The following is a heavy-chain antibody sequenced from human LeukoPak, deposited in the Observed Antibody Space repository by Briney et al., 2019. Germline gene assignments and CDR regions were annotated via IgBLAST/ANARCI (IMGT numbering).Heavy chain of an antibody. V-gene: IGHV3-23*01. CDR2: ISGSGGTT. Sequence: GGSLRLSCAASGFTFSSYSMNWVRQAPGKGLEWVSEISGSGGTTDYAVSVKGRFTISRDNSKKTLYLQMTSLRAEDTAVYYCGKDRCTGGTCYSTDSWGQGTLVTVSS. J-gene: IGHJ4*02. CDR1: GFTFSSYS. D-gene: IGHD2-15*01. CDR3: GKDRCTGGTCYSTDS.